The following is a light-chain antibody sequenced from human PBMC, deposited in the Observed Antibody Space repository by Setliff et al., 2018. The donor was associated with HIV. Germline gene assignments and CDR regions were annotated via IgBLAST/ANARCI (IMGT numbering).Light chain of an antibody. J-gene: IGLJ1*01. Sequence: ALTQPASVSGSPGQSITISCTGTSSDVGGYNYVSWYQQHPGKAPKLMIYEVSNRPSGVSNRFSGSKSGNTASLTISGLQAEDEADYYCSSYTSSSARVFGTGTKVTVL. CDR1: SSDVGGYNY. CDR3: SSYTSSSARV. CDR2: EVS. V-gene: IGLV2-14*01.